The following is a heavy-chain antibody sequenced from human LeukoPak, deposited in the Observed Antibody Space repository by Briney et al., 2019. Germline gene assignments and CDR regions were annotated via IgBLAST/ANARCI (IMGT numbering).Heavy chain of an antibody. CDR2: ISGDGGST. CDR3: AKERRVAVAGDYYYYYGMDV. CDR1: GFTFDDYA. Sequence: GGSLRLSCAASGFTFDDYAMHWVRQAPGKGLEWVSLISGDGGSTYYADSVKGRFTISRDNSKNSLYLQMNSLRTEDTALYYCAKERRVAVAGDYYYYYGMDVWGQGTTVTVSS. D-gene: IGHD6-19*01. V-gene: IGHV3-43*02. J-gene: IGHJ6*02.